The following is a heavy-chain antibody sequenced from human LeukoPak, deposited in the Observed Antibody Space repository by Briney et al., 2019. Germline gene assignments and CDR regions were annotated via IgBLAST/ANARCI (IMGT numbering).Heavy chain of an antibody. CDR3: ARESGQYSSGLYWREGPNFDY. V-gene: IGHV4-61*01. J-gene: IGHJ4*02. Sequence: SETLSLTCSVSGGSISSASYYWSCIRQPPGKGLEWIGFIYYSGSTNYSPSLKSRVTISVDTSKNQFSLKLSSVTAADTAVYYCARESGQYSSGLYWREGPNFDYWGQGTLVTVSS. D-gene: IGHD6-19*01. CDR1: GGSISSASYY. CDR2: IYYSGST.